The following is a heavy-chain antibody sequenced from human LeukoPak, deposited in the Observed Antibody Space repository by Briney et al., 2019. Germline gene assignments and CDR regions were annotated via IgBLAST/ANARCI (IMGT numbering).Heavy chain of an antibody. CDR3: AKGLRSDY. CDR1: GYIFNNYD. D-gene: IGHD3-16*02. CDR2: MNPNSGKR. J-gene: IGHJ4*02. V-gene: IGHV1-8*01. Sequence: ASVNVSCKASGYIFNNYDINRLRQATGQGLEWMGWMNPNSGKRVYAQKFQGRVTMTTNSSINTAYMELTSLTSDDTAVYYCAKGLRSDYWGQGTLVTVSS.